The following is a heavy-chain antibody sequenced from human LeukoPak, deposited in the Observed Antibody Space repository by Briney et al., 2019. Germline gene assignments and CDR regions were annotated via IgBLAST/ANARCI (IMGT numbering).Heavy chain of an antibody. CDR1: GFTFSSYA. J-gene: IGHJ5*02. Sequence: GGSLILSCTASGFTFSSYAMTWLRQAPEKGLEWVSAISGSGSSKYYADSVKGRFTISRDNSKNTLYLQMNSLRAEDTAVYYCTKTAPAAIYWFDPCGQGTLVTVSS. CDR3: TKTAPAAIYWFDP. V-gene: IGHV3-23*01. D-gene: IGHD2-2*02. CDR2: ISGSGSSK.